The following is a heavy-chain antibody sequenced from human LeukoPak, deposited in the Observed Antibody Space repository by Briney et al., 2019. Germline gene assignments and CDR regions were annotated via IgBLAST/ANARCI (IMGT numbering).Heavy chain of an antibody. CDR1: GFNFRAYW. Sequence: GGSLRLSCTTSGFNFRAYWMNWVRQAPGKGLEWVAKINQDGDEKYYVGSVQGRFTISRDNANASVFLKLSSLRAEDTGVYYCARAEVEGSWSTFHYFYGMDVWGQGTTVTVSS. CDR3: ARAEVEGSWSTFHYFYGMDV. D-gene: IGHD6-13*01. CDR2: INQDGDEK. J-gene: IGHJ6*02. V-gene: IGHV3-7*01.